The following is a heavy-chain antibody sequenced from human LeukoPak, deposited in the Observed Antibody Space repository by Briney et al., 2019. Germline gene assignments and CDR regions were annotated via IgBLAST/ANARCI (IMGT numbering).Heavy chain of an antibody. CDR3: ARGQQLVLNDAFDI. J-gene: IGHJ3*02. Sequence: KPSETLSLTCTVSGGSISSYYWSWIRQPPGKGLEWIGYIYYSGSTNYNPSLKSRVTISVDTSKNQFSLKLSSVTAADTAVYYCARGQQLVLNDAFDIWGQGTMVTVPS. CDR2: IYYSGST. V-gene: IGHV4-59*01. D-gene: IGHD6-13*01. CDR1: GGSISSYY.